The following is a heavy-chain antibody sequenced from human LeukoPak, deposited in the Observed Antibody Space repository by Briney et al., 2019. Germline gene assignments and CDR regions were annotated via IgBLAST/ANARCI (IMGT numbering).Heavy chain of an antibody. Sequence: GGSLRLSCAASGFIFSDYYMSWIRQAPGKGLEWVSYISSSSSYTNYVDSVKGRFTISRDNAKNSLYLQMNSLRAEDSAVYYCARDLVAAGKIDWGQGTLVTVSS. D-gene: IGHD6-13*01. CDR2: ISSSSSYT. CDR3: ARDLVAAGKID. J-gene: IGHJ4*02. CDR1: GFIFSDYY. V-gene: IGHV3-11*06.